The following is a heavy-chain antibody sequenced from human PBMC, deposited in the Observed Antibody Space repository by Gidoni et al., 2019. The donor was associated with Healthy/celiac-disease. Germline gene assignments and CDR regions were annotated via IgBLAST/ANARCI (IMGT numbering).Heavy chain of an antibody. V-gene: IGHV5-10-1*01. CDR2: IAPSDSYT. CDR1: GYSFTSYW. D-gene: IGHD2-2*01. CDR3: ARSRYYCSSTSCYSLNSDY. J-gene: IGHJ4*02. Sequence: EVQLVQSGAEVKKPGESLRISCKGSGYSFTSYWISWVRQMPGEGLEWMGRIAPSDSYTNYSPSFQGHVTISADKSISTAYLQWSSLKASDTAMYYCARSRYYCSSTSCYSLNSDYWGQGTLVTVSS.